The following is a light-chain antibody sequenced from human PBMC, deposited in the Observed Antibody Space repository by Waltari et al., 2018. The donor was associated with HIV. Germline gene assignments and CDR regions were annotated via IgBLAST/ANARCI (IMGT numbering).Light chain of an antibody. Sequence: QSALTQPASVSGSPGQSITISCTGTSSDVGGYDYVSWYQQDPGKAPKVIIYDVSKRPSGVSNRFSGSKSGNTASLTISGLQAEDEADYYCSSYTSSSTLEVFGTGTKVTV. CDR3: SSYTSSSTLEV. V-gene: IGLV2-14*01. CDR2: DVS. CDR1: SSDVGGYDY. J-gene: IGLJ1*01.